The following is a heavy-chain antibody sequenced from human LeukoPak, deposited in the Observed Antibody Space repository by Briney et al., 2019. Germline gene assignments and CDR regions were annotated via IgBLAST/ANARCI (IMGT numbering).Heavy chain of an antibody. CDR2: ISGSGGST. CDR3: AKLYSSGWYGGYYFDY. D-gene: IGHD6-19*01. CDR1: GFTFSSYG. J-gene: IGHJ4*02. Sequence: PGGSLRLSCAASGFTFSSYGMSWVRQAPGKGLEWVSAISGSGGSTYYADSVKGRFTISRDNSKNTLYLQMNSLRAEDTAVYYCAKLYSSGWYGGYYFDYWGQGTLVTVSS. V-gene: IGHV3-23*01.